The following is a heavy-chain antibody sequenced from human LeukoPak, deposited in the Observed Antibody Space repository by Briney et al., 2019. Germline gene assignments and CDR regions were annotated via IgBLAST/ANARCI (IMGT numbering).Heavy chain of an antibody. D-gene: IGHD3-3*01. V-gene: IGHV3-74*01. CDR2: INSDGSST. CDR1: GFTFSNFW. CDR3: ATGQLWRRYYYDY. Sequence: GGSLRLSCAASGFTFSNFWMHWVRQAPGKGLVWVSRINSDGSSTSYADSVKGRFTISRNNAENTLYLQMNSLRAEDTAVYFCATGQLWRRYYYDYWGQGTLVTVSS. J-gene: IGHJ4*02.